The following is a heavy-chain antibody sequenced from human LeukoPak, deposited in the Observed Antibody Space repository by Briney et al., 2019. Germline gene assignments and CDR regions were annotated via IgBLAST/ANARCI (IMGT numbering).Heavy chain of an antibody. D-gene: IGHD6-13*01. V-gene: IGHV1-46*01. CDR2: INPSGGST. J-gene: IGHJ6*02. CDR1: GYTFTSYY. Sequence: ASVKVSCKASGYTFTSYYMHWVRQAPGQGLEWMGIINPSGGSTSYAQKFQGRVTMTRDTSTSTVYMELSSLRSEDTAVYYCARGCIAAAGYYYYGMDVWGQGTTVTVSS. CDR3: ARGCIAAAGYYYYGMDV.